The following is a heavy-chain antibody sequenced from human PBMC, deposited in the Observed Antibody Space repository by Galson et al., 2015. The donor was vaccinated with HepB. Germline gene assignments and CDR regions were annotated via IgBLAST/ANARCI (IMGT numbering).Heavy chain of an antibody. CDR1: GFTFSSYG. CDR2: IWYDGSNK. Sequence: SLRLSCAASGFTFSSYGMHWVRQAPGKGLEWVAVIWYDGSNKYYADSVKGRFTISRDNSKNTLYLQMNSLRAEDTAVYYCARGSLLWFGELLPPENRPFDYWGQGTLVTASS. V-gene: IGHV3-33*08. D-gene: IGHD3-10*01. CDR3: ARGSLLWFGELLPPENRPFDY. J-gene: IGHJ4*02.